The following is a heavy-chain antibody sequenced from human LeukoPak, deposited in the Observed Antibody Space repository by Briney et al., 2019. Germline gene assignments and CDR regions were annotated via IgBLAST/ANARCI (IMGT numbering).Heavy chain of an antibody. J-gene: IGHJ4*02. CDR3: ARELGPRPRPRNSYGFVGDY. D-gene: IGHD5-18*01. CDR2: INPSGGST. V-gene: IGHV1-46*01. CDR1: GYTFTSYY. Sequence: ASVKVSCKASGYTFTSYYMHWVRQAPGQGLEWMGIINPSGGSTSYAQKFQGRVTMTRDTSTSTVYMELSSLRSGDTAVYYCARELGPRPRPRNSYGFVGDYWGQGTLVTVSS.